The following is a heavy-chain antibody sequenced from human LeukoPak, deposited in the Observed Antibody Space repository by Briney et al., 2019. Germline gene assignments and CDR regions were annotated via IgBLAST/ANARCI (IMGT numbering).Heavy chain of an antibody. CDR3: ARDTIFGVALYYYGMDV. D-gene: IGHD3-3*01. Sequence: SETLSLTCTVSGGSISSSGHYWGWIRQPPGGGLEYIGTISYYGSTYYNPSLKSRVTISVDTSRNQFSLKLSSVTAADTAVYYCARDTIFGVALYYYGMDVWGQGTTVTVSS. CDR1: GGSISSSGHY. V-gene: IGHV4-39*07. CDR2: ISYYGST. J-gene: IGHJ6*02.